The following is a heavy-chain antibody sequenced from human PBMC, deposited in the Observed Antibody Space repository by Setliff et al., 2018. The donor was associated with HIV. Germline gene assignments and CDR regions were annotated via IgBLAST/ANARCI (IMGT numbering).Heavy chain of an antibody. J-gene: IGHJ6*02. CDR2: IYDGGAT. CDR1: GFTVSSNY. V-gene: IGHV3-53*01. D-gene: IGHD2-2*01. Sequence: ETLSLSCAASGFTVSSNYMSWVRQAPGKGLEWVSVIYDGGATYYGDSVKGRFTISRDNSWDTVDLQMNTLRAEDTAVYYCAKVPLFVVVPAALGGMDVWGQGTTVTVSS. CDR3: AKVPLFVVVPAALGGMDV.